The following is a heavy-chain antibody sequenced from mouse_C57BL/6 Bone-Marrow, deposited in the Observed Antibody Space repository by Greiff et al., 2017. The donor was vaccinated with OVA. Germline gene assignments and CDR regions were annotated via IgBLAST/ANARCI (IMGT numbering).Heavy chain of an antibody. V-gene: IGHV5-17*01. CDR1: GFTFSDYG. CDR3: ASTVVAFDY. Sequence: DVKLVESGGGLVKPGGSLKLSCAASGFTFSDYGMHWVRQAPEKGLEWVAYISSGSSTIYYADTVKGRVTISRDNAKNTLFLQMTSLRSEDTAMYYCASTVVAFDYWGQGTTLTVSS. CDR2: ISSGSSTI. D-gene: IGHD1-1*01. J-gene: IGHJ2*01.